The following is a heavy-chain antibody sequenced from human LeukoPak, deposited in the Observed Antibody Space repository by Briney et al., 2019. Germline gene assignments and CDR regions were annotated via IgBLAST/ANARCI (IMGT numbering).Heavy chain of an antibody. D-gene: IGHD5-12*01. CDR3: ARDSWATIGGVFDY. Sequence: PGGSLRLSCAASGFTFSSYAMSWVRQAPGKGLEWVSAISGSGGSTYYADSEKGRFTISRDNAKNSLYLQMNSLRAEDTAVYYCARDSWATIGGVFDYWGQGTLVTVSS. CDR2: ISGSGGST. V-gene: IGHV3-23*01. J-gene: IGHJ4*02. CDR1: GFTFSSYA.